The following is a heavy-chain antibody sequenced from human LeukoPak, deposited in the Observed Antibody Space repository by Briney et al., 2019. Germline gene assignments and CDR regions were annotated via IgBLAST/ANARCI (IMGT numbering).Heavy chain of an antibody. CDR3: ARASSLLTFLFDY. D-gene: IGHD1-14*01. V-gene: IGHV4-30-4*08. Sequence: ESGPTLVKPSQTQSLTCTVSGGSISSGDYYWSWIRQPPGKGLEWIGYIYYSGGTYYNPSLKSRVTISVDTSKNQFSLKLSSVTAADTAVYYCARASSLLTFLFDYWGQGTLVTVSS. CDR2: IYYSGGT. J-gene: IGHJ4*02. CDR1: GGSISSGDYY.